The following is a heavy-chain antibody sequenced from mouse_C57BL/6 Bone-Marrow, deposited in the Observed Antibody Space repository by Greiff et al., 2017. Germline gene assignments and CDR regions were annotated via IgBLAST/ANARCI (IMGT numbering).Heavy chain of an antibody. D-gene: IGHD2-1*01. Sequence: QVQLKQPGAELVKPGASVKLSCKASGYTFTSYWMHWVKQRPGRGLEWIGRIDPNSGGTKYNEKFKSKATLTVDKPSSTAYMQLSSLTSEDSAVYYGARATYCNYRYYYAMDYWGQGTSVTVSS. J-gene: IGHJ4*01. CDR3: ARATYCNYRYYYAMDY. CDR2: IDPNSGGT. V-gene: IGHV1-72*01. CDR1: GYTFTSYW.